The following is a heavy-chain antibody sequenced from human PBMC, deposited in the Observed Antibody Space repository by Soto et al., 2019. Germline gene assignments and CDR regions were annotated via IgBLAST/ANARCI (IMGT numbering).Heavy chain of an antibody. CDR1: GGSISSYY. CDR3: ARLGAQEIDP. Sequence: QVQLQESGPVLVKPSETLSLTCTVSGGSISSYYWSWIRQPPGKGLELIGYIYYSGSTNYNPSLKSRVTISVDTSKNQFSLKLSSVTAADTAVYYCARLGAQEIDPWGQGTLVTVSS. V-gene: IGHV4-59*08. D-gene: IGHD3-16*01. J-gene: IGHJ5*02. CDR2: IYYSGST.